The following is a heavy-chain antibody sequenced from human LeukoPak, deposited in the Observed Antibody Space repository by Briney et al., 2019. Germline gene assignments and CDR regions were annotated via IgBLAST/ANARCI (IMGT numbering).Heavy chain of an antibody. CDR1: GYTFTSYY. CDR3: ARDSLTGGSYNWFDP. V-gene: IGHV1-46*01. CDR2: INPSGGST. J-gene: IGHJ5*02. Sequence: VASVKVSCKASGYTFTSYYMHWVRQAPGQGLEWMGIINPSGGSTSYAQKFQGRVTMTRDMSTSTVYMELSSLRSEDTAVYYCARDSLTGGSYNWFDPRGQGTLVTVSS. D-gene: IGHD7-27*01.